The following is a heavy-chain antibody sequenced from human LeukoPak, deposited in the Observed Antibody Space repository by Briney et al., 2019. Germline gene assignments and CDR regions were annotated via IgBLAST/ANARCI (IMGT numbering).Heavy chain of an antibody. D-gene: IGHD6-13*01. J-gene: IGHJ6*03. V-gene: IGHV1-69*05. Sequence: GASVKASCKASGGTFSSYAISWVRQAPGQGLEWMGGIIPIFGTANYAQKFQGRVTITTDESTSTAYMELSSLGSEDTAVYYCARGRSQGIAAAGTKIAVDVMSYYYYYMDVWGKGTTVTVSS. CDR1: GGTFSSYA. CDR2: IIPIFGTA. CDR3: ARGRSQGIAAAGTKIAVDVMSYYYYYMDV.